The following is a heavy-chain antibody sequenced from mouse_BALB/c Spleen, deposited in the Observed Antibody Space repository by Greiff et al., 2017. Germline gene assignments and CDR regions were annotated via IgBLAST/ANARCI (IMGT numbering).Heavy chain of an antibody. CDR2: INPGSGGT. V-gene: IGHV1-54*01. CDR3: ARGRPPDY. CDR1: GYAFTNYL. J-gene: IGHJ4*01. Sequence: VKLQESGAELVRPGTSVKVSCKASGYAFTNYLIEWVKQRPGQGLEWIGVINPGSGGTNYNEKFKGKATLTADKSSSTAYMQLSSLTSDDSAVYFCARGRPPDYWGQGTSVTVSS.